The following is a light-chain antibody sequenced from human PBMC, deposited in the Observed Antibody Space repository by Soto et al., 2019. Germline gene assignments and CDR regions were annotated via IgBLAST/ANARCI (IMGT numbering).Light chain of an antibody. CDR2: GAS. V-gene: IGKV1-6*01. CDR3: LQDYNFPWT. Sequence: AIQMTQSPSSLSASVGDRVTITCRASQGIRNDLGWYQQKPGKAPKLLIYGASILRSGVPSRFSGSGSGTVFTLTVSSLQPEDFATYYCLQDYNFPWTFGQGTKVEIK. J-gene: IGKJ1*01. CDR1: QGIRND.